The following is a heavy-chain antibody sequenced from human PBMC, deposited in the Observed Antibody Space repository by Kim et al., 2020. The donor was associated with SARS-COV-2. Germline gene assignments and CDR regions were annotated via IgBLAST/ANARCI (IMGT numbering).Heavy chain of an antibody. V-gene: IGHV1-69*06. J-gene: IGHJ6*02. CDR1: GGSFSSYI. Sequence: SVKVSCKASGGSFSSYIISWVRQAPGQGLEWLGGIIPISGTANYAQNLQGRVTITADKSTSTAYMELNSLRSEDTAVYYCARDYGDYRYFYYGMDVWGQGTTVTVSS. CDR2: IIPISGTA. D-gene: IGHD4-17*01. CDR3: ARDYGDYRYFYYGMDV.